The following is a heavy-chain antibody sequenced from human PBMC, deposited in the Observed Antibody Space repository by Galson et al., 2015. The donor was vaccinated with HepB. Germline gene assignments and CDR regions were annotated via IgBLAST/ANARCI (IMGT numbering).Heavy chain of an antibody. CDR1: GGSISSYY. CDR2: IYYSGST. D-gene: IGHD3-10*02. V-gene: IGHV4-59*08. J-gene: IGHJ4*02. CDR3: GGALFGEPYFDY. Sequence: SETLSLTCIVSGGSISSYYWSWIRQPPGKGLEWIGYIYYSGSTNYNPSLKSRVTISVDTSKNQFSLKLSSVTAADTAVYYCGGALFGEPYFDYWGQGTLVTVSS.